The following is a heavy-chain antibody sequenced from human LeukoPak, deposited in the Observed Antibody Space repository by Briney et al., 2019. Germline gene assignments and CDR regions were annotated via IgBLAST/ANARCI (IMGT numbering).Heavy chain of an antibody. CDR3: AKLSPLYYDFWNFDY. D-gene: IGHD3-3*01. CDR1: GFTFSTYT. Sequence: GGSLRLSCAASGFTFSTYTMYWVRHPPGKRLEWVSIIGNNGGGIHYADSVKGRFTISRDNSKNTLYLQMNSLRAEDTAVYYCAKLSPLYYDFWNFDYWGQGTLVTISS. CDR2: IGNNGGGI. J-gene: IGHJ4*02. V-gene: IGHV3-23*01.